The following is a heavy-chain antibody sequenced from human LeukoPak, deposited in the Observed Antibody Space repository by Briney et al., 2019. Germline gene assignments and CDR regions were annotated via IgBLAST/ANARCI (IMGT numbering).Heavy chain of an antibody. CDR3: ARGSRYFLH. CDR1: GFTFSDYN. V-gene: IGHV3-11*01. Sequence: GGSLRLSCAASGFTFSDYNMTWIRQAPGKGLDWVSHISSRGRTIYYADSVKGRVTISRDNAKNSMYLQMYSLRAEDTAVYYCARGSRYFLHWGQGTLVTVSS. CDR2: ISSRGRTI. J-gene: IGHJ1*01.